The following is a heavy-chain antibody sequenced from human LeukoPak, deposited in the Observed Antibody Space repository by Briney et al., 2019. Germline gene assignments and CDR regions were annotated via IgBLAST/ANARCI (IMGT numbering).Heavy chain of an antibody. CDR3: ASLGDYDY. V-gene: IGHV3-30*04. J-gene: IGHJ4*02. D-gene: IGHD4-17*01. CDR2: ISYDGSNK. CDR1: GFTFSSYA. Sequence: GGSLRLSCAASGFTFSSYAMHWVRQAPGKGLEWVAVISYDGSNKYYADSVKGRFTISRDNSKNTLYLQMNSLRAEDTAVYYCASLGDYDYWGQGPLVTVSS.